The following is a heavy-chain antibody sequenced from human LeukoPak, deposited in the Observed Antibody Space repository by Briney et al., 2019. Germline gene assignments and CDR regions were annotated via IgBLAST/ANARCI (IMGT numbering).Heavy chain of an antibody. CDR3: AAIAIDYDGGAEAFDF. V-gene: IGHV1-24*01. CDR2: FDPEDGET. Sequence: GAPVKVSCKVSGYTLTELSMHWVRQAPGNGLEWMGGFDPEDGETIYAQKFQGRVTMTEDTSTDTAFLDLSSLKFEDTAVYYCAAIAIDYDGGAEAFDFWGQGTLVTVSS. CDR1: GYTLTELS. D-gene: IGHD4-17*01. J-gene: IGHJ3*01.